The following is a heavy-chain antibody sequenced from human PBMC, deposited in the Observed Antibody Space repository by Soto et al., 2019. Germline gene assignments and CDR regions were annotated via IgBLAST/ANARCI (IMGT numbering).Heavy chain of an antibody. CDR1: GGTFSSYT. V-gene: IGHV1-69*02. J-gene: IGHJ4*02. CDR3: AMEYCSSTSCYRDY. D-gene: IGHD2-2*02. Sequence: QVQLVQSGAEVKKPGSSVKVSCKASGGTFSSYTISWVRQAPGQGLEWMGRIIPILGIANYAQKFQGRGTMTADKSTSTASMELSSMRSEDTAVYYCAMEYCSSTSCYRDYWGQGTLVTVSS. CDR2: IIPILGIA.